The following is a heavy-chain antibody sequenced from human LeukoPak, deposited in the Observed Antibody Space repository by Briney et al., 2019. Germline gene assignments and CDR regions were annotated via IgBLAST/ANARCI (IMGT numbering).Heavy chain of an antibody. CDR1: GFTFSTCG. CDR2: ISGNDDAT. Sequence: GGSLRLSCTASGFTFSTCGMTWVRQAPGKGLEWVSSISGNDDATYYADSVKGRLTISRDNSKNTLYLQMNSLRAEDTAIYYCAKRGPIYSASPGNYFDYCGQGTLVTVSS. V-gene: IGHV3-23*01. D-gene: IGHD3-10*01. CDR3: AKRGPIYSASPGNYFDY. J-gene: IGHJ4*02.